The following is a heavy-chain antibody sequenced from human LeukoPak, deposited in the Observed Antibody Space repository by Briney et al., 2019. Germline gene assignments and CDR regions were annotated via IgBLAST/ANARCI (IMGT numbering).Heavy chain of an antibody. Sequence: SETLSLTCTVSGGFISSYYWSWIRQPPGKGLEWIGYIYTSGSTNYNPSLKSRVTMSVDTSKNQFSLKLSSVTAADTAVYYCARERAEIYDFWSGLYYYYYYMDVWGKGTTVTVSS. V-gene: IGHV4-4*08. CDR3: ARERAEIYDFWSGLYYYYYYMDV. D-gene: IGHD3-3*01. CDR2: IYTSGST. CDR1: GGFISSYY. J-gene: IGHJ6*03.